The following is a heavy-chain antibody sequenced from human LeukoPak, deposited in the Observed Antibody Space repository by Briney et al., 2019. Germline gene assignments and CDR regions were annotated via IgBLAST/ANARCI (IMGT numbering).Heavy chain of an antibody. CDR1: GFTVSSNY. V-gene: IGHV3-53*01. Sequence: GGSLRLSCAASGFTVSSNYMSWVRQALGKGLEWVSVIYSGGSTYYADSVKGRFTISRDNSKNTLYLQMNSLRAEDTAVYYCARDLNGAAAGTEGWFDPWGQGTLVTVSS. CDR3: ARDLNGAAAGTEGWFDP. CDR2: IYSGGST. D-gene: IGHD6-13*01. J-gene: IGHJ5*02.